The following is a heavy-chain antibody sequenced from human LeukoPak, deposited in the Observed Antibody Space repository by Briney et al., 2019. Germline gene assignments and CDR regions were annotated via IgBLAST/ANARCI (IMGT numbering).Heavy chain of an antibody. Sequence: GGSLRLSCASCGFTFGTYGMHWVRQAPGKGLEWVAFTLYDESSKYYADSVKGRFTVSRDNSKNTLYLQMNSLRAEDTAVYYCAKDSTYYYDSRNRYFDYWGQGTLVTVSS. D-gene: IGHD3-22*01. CDR3: AKDSTYYYDSRNRYFDY. V-gene: IGHV3-30*18. CDR1: GFTFGTYG. CDR2: TLYDESSK. J-gene: IGHJ4*02.